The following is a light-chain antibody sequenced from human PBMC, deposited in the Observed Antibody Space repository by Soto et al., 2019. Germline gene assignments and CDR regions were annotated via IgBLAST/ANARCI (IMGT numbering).Light chain of an antibody. Sequence: QSALTQPASVSGSPGQSITISCTGTSSDVGCYNYVSWYQQHPGKAPKLMIYDVSNRPSGVSNRFSGSKSGNTASLTISGLQDEDAANYYCRSYTSSSTLEVFGGGTKLTVL. J-gene: IGLJ2*01. CDR3: RSYTSSSTLEV. CDR1: SSDVGCYNY. V-gene: IGLV2-14*01. CDR2: DVS.